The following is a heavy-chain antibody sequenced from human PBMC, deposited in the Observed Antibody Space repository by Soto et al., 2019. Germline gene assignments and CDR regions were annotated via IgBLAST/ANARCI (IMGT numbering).Heavy chain of an antibody. CDR3: ARIWVLRSSPPGALDN. D-gene: IGHD3-16*01. CDR2: IIPILGIA. CDR1: GGTFSSYT. J-gene: IGHJ4*02. V-gene: IGHV1-69*02. Sequence: ASVKVSCKASGGTFSSYTISWVRQAPGQGLEWMGRIIPILGIANYAQKFQGRVTITADKSTSTAYMELSSLRSEDTAVYYCARIWVLRSSPPGALDNGGQGTLVPVSP.